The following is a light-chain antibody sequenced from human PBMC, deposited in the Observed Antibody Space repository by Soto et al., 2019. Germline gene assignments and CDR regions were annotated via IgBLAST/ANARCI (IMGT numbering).Light chain of an antibody. CDR1: QGIRND. V-gene: IGKV1-6*01. J-gene: IGKJ1*01. CDR3: LQDYSYPWT. Sequence: AIQLTQSPSSLSASVGDRVTITCRASQGIRNDLGWYQQKPGKAPKLXIYAASSLQSGVPSRFSGSASGTDFTLTISSLQPEDFATDYCLQDYSYPWTFGQGTKVDIK. CDR2: AAS.